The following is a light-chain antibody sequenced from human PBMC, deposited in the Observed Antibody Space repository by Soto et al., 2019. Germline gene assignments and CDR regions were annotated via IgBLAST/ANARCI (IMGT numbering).Light chain of an antibody. CDR1: QRIFFTSNNKNY. CDR3: QHYYSTPRT. J-gene: IGKJ1*01. CDR2: WAS. Sequence: DIVMTQSPDSLAVSLGGRATINCKSSQRIFFTSNNKNYLAWYQQKPGQPPKLLIYWASTRESGVPDRFSGGGSGTDFTLTISSLQAEDVAVYYCQHYYSTPRTFGQGTKVEIK. V-gene: IGKV4-1*01.